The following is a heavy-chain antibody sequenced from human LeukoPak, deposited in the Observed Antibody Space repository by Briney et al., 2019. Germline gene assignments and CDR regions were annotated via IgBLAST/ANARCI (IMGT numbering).Heavy chain of an antibody. CDR3: ARAGGSSWYAPADY. CDR1: GGSISSGGYY. Sequence: PSETLSLTCTVSGGSISSGGYYWSWIRQQTGKGLEWIGYIYYSGSTYYNPSLKSRVTISVDTSKNQFSLKLSSVTAADTAVYYCARAGGSSWYAPADYWGQGTLVTVSS. CDR2: IYYSGST. D-gene: IGHD6-13*01. V-gene: IGHV4-31*03. J-gene: IGHJ4*02.